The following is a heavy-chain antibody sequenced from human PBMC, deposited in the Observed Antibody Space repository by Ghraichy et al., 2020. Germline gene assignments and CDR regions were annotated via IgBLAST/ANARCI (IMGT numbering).Heavy chain of an antibody. J-gene: IGHJ4*02. D-gene: IGHD3-10*01. CDR3: ASPGPNMHGALWFGELNYPLRGPSFDY. V-gene: IGHV4-39*01. Sequence: SETLSLTCTVSGGSISSSSYYWGWIRQPPGKGLEWIGSIYYSGSTYYNPSLKSRVTISVDTSKNQFSLKLSSVTAADTAVYYCASPGPNMHGALWFGELNYPLRGPSFDYWGQGTLVTVSS. CDR2: IYYSGST. CDR1: GGSISSSSYY.